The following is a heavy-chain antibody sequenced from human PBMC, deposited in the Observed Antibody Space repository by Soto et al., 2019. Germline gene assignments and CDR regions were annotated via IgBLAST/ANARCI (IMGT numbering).Heavy chain of an antibody. CDR3: ARASYSYGYGYFDY. CDR2: IYYSGST. CDR1: GGSISSGGYY. V-gene: IGHV4-31*03. Sequence: SETLSLTCTVSGGSISSGGYYWSWIRQHPGKGLEWIGYIYYSGSTYYNPSLKSRVTISVDTSKNQFSLKLSSVTAADTAVYYCARASYSYGYGYFDYRGQGTLVTVSS. D-gene: IGHD5-18*01. J-gene: IGHJ4*02.